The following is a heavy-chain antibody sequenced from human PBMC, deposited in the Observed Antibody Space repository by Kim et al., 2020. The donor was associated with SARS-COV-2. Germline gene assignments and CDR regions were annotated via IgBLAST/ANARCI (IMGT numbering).Heavy chain of an antibody. Sequence: GGSLRLSCAASGLTFSSYAMSWVRQAPGKGLEWISATTTSGASTYYADSVKGRFTISRDNTKNMLFLQMNSLRAEDTAVYYCAKNRKGVASCPDYWGHGTLVTVSS. J-gene: IGHJ4*01. D-gene: IGHD3-10*01. CDR2: TTTSGAST. CDR1: GLTFSSYA. V-gene: IGHV3-23*01. CDR3: AKNRKGVASCPDY.